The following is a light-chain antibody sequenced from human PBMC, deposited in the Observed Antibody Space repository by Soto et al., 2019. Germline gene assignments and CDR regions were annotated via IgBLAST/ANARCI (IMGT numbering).Light chain of an antibody. CDR3: QQYNNWPIT. Sequence: EIVMTQSPATLSVSPGERATLSCRASQSVSSNFAWYQQIPGQAPKLLIYGASTRATGVPARFSGSGSGTEFTLTISSLQAEDLAVYYWQQYNNWPITFGQGTRLEIK. J-gene: IGKJ5*01. CDR1: QSVSSN. V-gene: IGKV3-15*01. CDR2: GAS.